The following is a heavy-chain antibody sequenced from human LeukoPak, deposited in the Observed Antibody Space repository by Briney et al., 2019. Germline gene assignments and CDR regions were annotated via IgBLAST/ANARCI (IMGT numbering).Heavy chain of an antibody. Sequence: PSETLSLTCTVSGGSISSSSYYWSWIRQPAGKGLEWIGRIYTSGSTNYNPSLKSRVTISVDTSKNQFSLKLSSVTAADTAVYYCARDWAQYYYGSGSPTAYNWFDPWGQGTLVTVSS. CDR3: ARDWAQYYYGSGSPTAYNWFDP. D-gene: IGHD3-10*01. CDR1: GGSISSSSYY. J-gene: IGHJ5*02. V-gene: IGHV4-61*02. CDR2: IYTSGST.